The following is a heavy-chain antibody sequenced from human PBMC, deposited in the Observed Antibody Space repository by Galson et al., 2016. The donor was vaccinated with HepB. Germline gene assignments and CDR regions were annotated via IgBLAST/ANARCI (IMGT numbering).Heavy chain of an antibody. CDR2: ISWNSGSI. CDR3: AKNGRSDSTGYFDPYFDY. J-gene: IGHJ4*02. V-gene: IGHV3-9*01. CDR1: GFKFDDFA. D-gene: IGHD3-22*01. Sequence: SLRLSCAASGFKFDDFAMYWVRQAQGKGLEWVSGISWNSGSIGYADSVKGRFTISRDNARNSLYLQMNSLRADDTALYYCAKNGRSDSTGYFDPYFDYWGRGTLVTVSS.